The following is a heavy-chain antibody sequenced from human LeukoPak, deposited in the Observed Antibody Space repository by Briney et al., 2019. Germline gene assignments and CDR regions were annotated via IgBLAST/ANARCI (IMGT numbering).Heavy chain of an antibody. J-gene: IGHJ4*02. CDR1: GFTFSSYA. CDR2: ISGSGGST. CDR3: ANERGYSYGYPDY. V-gene: IGHV3-23*01. D-gene: IGHD5-18*01. Sequence: EGSLRLSCAASGFTFSSYAMSWVRQAPGKGLEWVSAISGSGGSTYYADSVKGRFTISRDNSKNTLYLQMNSLRAEDTAVYYCANERGYSYGYPDYWGQGTLVTVSS.